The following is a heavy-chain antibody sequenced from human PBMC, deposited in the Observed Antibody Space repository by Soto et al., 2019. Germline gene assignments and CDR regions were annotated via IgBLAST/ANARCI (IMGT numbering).Heavy chain of an antibody. J-gene: IGHJ5*02. D-gene: IGHD2-15*01. Sequence: PGGSLRLSCAGSGFTFGDSYMSWIRQAPGKGLGWLSYISPGSRYPAYADSVKGRFTISRDNAKRSLYLQMMSLTAEDTAIYYCVRGGGGGLFDPWGQGTMVTVSS. CDR3: VRGGGGGLFDP. V-gene: IGHV3-11*06. CDR2: ISPGSRYP. CDR1: GFTFGDSY.